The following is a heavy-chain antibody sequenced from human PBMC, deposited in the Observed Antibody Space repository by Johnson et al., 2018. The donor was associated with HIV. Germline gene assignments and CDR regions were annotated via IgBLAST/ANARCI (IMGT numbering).Heavy chain of an antibody. D-gene: IGHD4-17*01. CDR3: ARDYGDDEVPDAFEI. CDR2: INWNGGST. V-gene: IGHV3-20*04. Sequence: VQLVESGGGLVQPGGSLRLSCAASGFTVSSNYMSWVRQGPGKGLEWVSGINWNGGSTNYADSVQGRFTISRDNAKKSLYLQMNSLSAEDTAVYYCARDYGDDEVPDAFEIWGQGTMVTVSS. CDR1: GFTVSSNY. J-gene: IGHJ3*02.